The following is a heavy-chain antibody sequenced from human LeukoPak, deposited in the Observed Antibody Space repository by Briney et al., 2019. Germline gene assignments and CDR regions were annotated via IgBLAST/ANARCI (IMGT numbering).Heavy chain of an antibody. Sequence: GGSLRLSCVASGLAFSSYSMHWVRQAPGKGLEWVGVISYDGSDEYYTDSVKGRFTISRDNSKNTLYLQMNSLRAEDTAVYYCARLGSGWGIDYWGQGTLVTVSS. CDR2: ISYDGSDE. V-gene: IGHV3-30*04. D-gene: IGHD6-19*01. J-gene: IGHJ4*02. CDR1: GLAFSSYS. CDR3: ARLGSGWGIDY.